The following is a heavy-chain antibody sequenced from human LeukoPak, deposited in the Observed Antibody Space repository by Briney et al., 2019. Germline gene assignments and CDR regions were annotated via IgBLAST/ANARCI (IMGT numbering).Heavy chain of an antibody. V-gene: IGHV4-30-2*01. CDR3: ARGMRGRLSGSYTGFDP. CDR2: IYHSGST. J-gene: IGHJ5*02. CDR1: GGSISSGGYS. Sequence: SETLSLTCAVSGGSISSGGYSWSWIRQPPGKGLEWIGYIYHSGSTYYNPSLESRVTISVDRSKNQFSLKLSSVTAADTAVYYCARGMRGRLSGSYTGFDPWGQGTLVTVSS. D-gene: IGHD1-26*01.